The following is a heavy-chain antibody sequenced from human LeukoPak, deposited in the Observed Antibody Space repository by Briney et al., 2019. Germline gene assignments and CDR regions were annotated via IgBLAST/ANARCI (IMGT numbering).Heavy chain of an antibody. V-gene: IGHV3-30-3*01. CDR2: ILYDGTNK. CDR1: GFTFSAYA. D-gene: IGHD4-17*01. J-gene: IGHJ4*02. Sequence: PGGSLRLSRAASGFTFSAYAMHWVRQAPGKGLEWVAVILYDGTNKYYADSVKGRFTISRDNSQNTLYLQMNSLRGEDTAVYYCARDITVTRFDYWGQGTLVTVSS. CDR3: ARDITVTRFDY.